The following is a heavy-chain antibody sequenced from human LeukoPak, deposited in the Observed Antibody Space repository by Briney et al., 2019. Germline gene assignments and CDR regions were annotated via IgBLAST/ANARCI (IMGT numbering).Heavy chain of an antibody. CDR2: MNPNSGNT. CDR3: ARGRNRAIMVRGENDLYNWFDP. V-gene: IGHV1-8*02. D-gene: IGHD3-10*01. J-gene: IGHJ5*02. CDR1: GYTFTSYG. Sequence: GASVKVSCKASGYTFTSYGINWVRQATGQGLEWMGWMNPNSGNTGYAQKFQGRVTMTRNTSISTAYMELSSLRSEDTAVYYCARGRNRAIMVRGENDLYNWFDPWGQGTLVTVSS.